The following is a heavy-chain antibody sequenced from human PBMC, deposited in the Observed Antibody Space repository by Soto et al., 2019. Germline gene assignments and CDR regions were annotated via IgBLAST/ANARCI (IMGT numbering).Heavy chain of an antibody. CDR3: AKDGFLEWLLEY. CDR1: GFTFSSYG. J-gene: IGHJ4*02. Sequence: PGGSLRLSCAASGFTFSSYGMHWVRQAPGKGLEWVAVISYDGSNKYYADSVKGRFTTSRDNSKNTLYLQMNSLRAEDTAVYYCAKDGFLEWLLEYXGQGTLVT. CDR2: ISYDGSNK. V-gene: IGHV3-30*18. D-gene: IGHD3-3*01.